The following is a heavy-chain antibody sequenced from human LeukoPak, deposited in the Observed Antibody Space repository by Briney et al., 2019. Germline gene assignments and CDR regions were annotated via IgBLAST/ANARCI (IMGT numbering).Heavy chain of an antibody. V-gene: IGHV3-20*04. CDR1: GFTFGDYG. Sequence: GGSLRLSCAASGFTFGDYGMSWVRQAPGKGLEWVSGINWNGGSTGYADSVKGRFTISRDNAKNSLYLQMNSLRAEDTALYYCARVLPYDNWFDPWGQGTLVTVSS. CDR3: ARVLPYDNWFDP. J-gene: IGHJ5*02. CDR2: INWNGGST. D-gene: IGHD5-12*01.